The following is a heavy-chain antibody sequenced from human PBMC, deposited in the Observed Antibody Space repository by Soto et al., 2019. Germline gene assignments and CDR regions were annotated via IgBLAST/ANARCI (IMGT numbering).Heavy chain of an antibody. D-gene: IGHD3-10*01. CDR2: IWYDGSNK. J-gene: IGHJ6*02. CDR1: GFTFSSYG. V-gene: IGHV3-33*01. CDR3: ARDQTLSFGELSNYYYYGMDV. Sequence: GGSLRLSCAASGFTFSSYGMHWVRQAPGKGLEWVAVIWYDGSNKYYADSVKGRFTISRDNSKNTLYLQMNSLRAEDTAVYYCARDQTLSFGELSNYYYYGMDVWGQGTTVTVSS.